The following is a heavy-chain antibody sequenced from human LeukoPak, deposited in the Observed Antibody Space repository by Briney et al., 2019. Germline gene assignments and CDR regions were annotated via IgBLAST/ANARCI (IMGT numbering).Heavy chain of an antibody. J-gene: IGHJ4*02. CDR3: AREGVDWNHSVYYFDY. CDR2: INPNSGVT. Sequence: ASVKVSCKASGYTFTGYYMHWVRQAPGQGLEWIGWINPNSGVTNYAQKFQGRVTMTRDTSISTAYMELSRLRSDDTAVYYCAREGVDWNHSVYYFDYWGQGTLVTVSS. CDR1: GYTFTGYY. D-gene: IGHD1-1*01. V-gene: IGHV1-2*02.